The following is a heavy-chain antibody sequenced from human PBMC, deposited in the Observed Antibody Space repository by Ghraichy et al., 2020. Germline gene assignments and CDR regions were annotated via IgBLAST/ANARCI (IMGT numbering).Heavy chain of an antibody. CDR1: GGSISSYY. CDR3: AGRHGISWYNY. CDR2: IYYSGST. D-gene: IGHD6-13*01. Sequence: SETLSLTCTVSGGSISSYYWSWIRQPPGKGLEWIGYIYYSGSTNYNPSLKSRVTISVDTSKNQFSLKLSSVTAADTAVYYCAGRHGISWYNYWGQGTLVTVSS. V-gene: IGHV4-59*08. J-gene: IGHJ4*02.